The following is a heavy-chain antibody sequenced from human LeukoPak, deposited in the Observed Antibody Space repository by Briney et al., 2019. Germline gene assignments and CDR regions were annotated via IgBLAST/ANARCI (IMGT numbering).Heavy chain of an antibody. J-gene: IGHJ5*02. V-gene: IGHV3-9*01. D-gene: IGHD3-22*01. Sequence: GRSLRLSCVASGFTFDDYGMHWVRQAPGKGLEWVSGISWNSGIIGYADSVRGRFTISRDNAKNSVYLQMNNLRTEDTALYYCAKGSSITMTFSWFDPWGQGTLVTVSS. CDR3: AKGSSITMTFSWFDP. CDR2: ISWNSGII. CDR1: GFTFDDYG.